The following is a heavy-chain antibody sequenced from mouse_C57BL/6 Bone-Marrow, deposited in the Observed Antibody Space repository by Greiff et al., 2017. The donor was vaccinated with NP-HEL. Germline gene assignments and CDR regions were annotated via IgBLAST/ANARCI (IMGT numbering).Heavy chain of an antibody. V-gene: IGHV1-82*01. J-gene: IGHJ4*01. D-gene: IGHD2-5*01. CDR2: IYPGDGDT. Sequence: QVQLKESGPELVKPGASVKISCKASGYAFSSSWMNWVKQRPGKGLEWIGRIYPGDGDTNYNGKFKGKATLTADKSSSTAYMQLSSLTSEDSAVYFCARRGPSYSNFYYAMDYWGQGTSVTVSS. CDR1: GYAFSSSW. CDR3: ARRGPSYSNFYYAMDY.